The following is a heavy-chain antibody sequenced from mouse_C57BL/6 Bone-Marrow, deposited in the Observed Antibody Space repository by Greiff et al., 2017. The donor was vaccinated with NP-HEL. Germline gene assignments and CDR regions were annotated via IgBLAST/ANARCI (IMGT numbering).Heavy chain of an antibody. J-gene: IGHJ2*01. CDR1: GYTFTSYG. V-gene: IGHV1-81*01. CDR2: IYPRSGNT. Sequence: QVQLQQSGAELARPGASVKLSCKASGYTFTSYGISWVKQRTGQGLEWIGEIYPRSGNTYYNEKFKGKATLTADKSSSPAYMELRSLPSEDAAVYFCARRGAKDWDGGGDYFDYWGQGTTLTVSS. CDR3: ARRGAKDWDGGGDYFDY. D-gene: IGHD4-1*01.